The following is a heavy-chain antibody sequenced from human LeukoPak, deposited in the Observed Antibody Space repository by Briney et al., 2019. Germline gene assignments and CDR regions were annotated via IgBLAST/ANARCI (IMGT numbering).Heavy chain of an antibody. CDR2: INPNSGDT. Sequence: EASVKVSCKAFGYTFTDYHMHWVRQAPGQGLEWMGWINPNSGDTNYAQKLQGRVTMTRDTTISTAYMELSRLRSDDTAVFYCATLMAHLDYWGQGTLVTVSS. CDR3: ATLMAHLDY. V-gene: IGHV1-2*02. J-gene: IGHJ4*02. CDR1: GYTFTDYH. D-gene: IGHD2-8*01.